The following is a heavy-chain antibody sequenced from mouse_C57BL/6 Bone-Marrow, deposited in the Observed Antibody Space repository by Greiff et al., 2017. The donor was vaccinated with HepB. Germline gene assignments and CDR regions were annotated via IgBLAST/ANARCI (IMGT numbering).Heavy chain of an antibody. D-gene: IGHD2-3*01. J-gene: IGHJ4*01. CDR3: AIYDGYHGAMDY. CDR2: IYPGGGYT. Sequence: VQLQQSGAELVRPGTSVKMSCKASGYTFTNYWIGWAKQRPGHGLEWIGDIYPGGGYTNYNEKFKGKATLTADKSSSTAYMQVSSLTSEDSAIYYCAIYDGYHGAMDYWGQGTSVTVSS. CDR1: GYTFTNYW. V-gene: IGHV1-63*01.